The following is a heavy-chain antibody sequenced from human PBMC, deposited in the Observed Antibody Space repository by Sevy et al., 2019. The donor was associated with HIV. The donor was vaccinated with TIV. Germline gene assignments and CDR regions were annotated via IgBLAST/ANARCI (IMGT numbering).Heavy chain of an antibody. Sequence: SQTLSLTCVISGDSVSSNSAAWNWIRQSPSRGLEWLARTYYRSRWFNDYAVSVKSRITINPDTSKNQFSLQLNSVTPEDTAVYYCARGITVVGYYFYYMDVWGKGTTVTVSS. V-gene: IGHV6-1*01. CDR3: ARGITVVGYYFYYMDV. D-gene: IGHD6-19*01. CDR2: TYYRSRWFN. J-gene: IGHJ6*03. CDR1: GDSVSSNSAA.